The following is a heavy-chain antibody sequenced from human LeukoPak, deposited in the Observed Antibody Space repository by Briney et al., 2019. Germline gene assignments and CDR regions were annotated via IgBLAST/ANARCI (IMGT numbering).Heavy chain of an antibody. D-gene: IGHD3-22*01. CDR3: ARFADSRTWYFDL. CDR2: IYYSGST. V-gene: IGHV4-59*01. CDR1: GGSISSYY. J-gene: IGHJ2*01. Sequence: SETLSLTCTVSGGSISSYYWSWIRQPPGKGLEWIGYIYYSGSTNYNPSLKSRVTISVDTSKNQFSLKLSSVTAADTAVYYCARFADSRTWYFDLWGRGSLVTVSS.